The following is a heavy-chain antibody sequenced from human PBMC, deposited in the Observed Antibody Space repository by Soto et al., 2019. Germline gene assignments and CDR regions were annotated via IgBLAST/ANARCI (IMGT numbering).Heavy chain of an antibody. J-gene: IGHJ6*02. CDR1: GGTFSSYA. CDR2: IIPIFGTA. CDR3: ASDILTGYPSYYYYGMDV. V-gene: IGHV1-69*06. D-gene: IGHD3-9*01. Sequence: SVKVSCKASGGTFSSYAISWVRQAPGQGLEWMGGIIPIFGTANYAQKFQGRVTITADKSTSTAYMELSSLRSEDTAVYYCASDILTGYPSYYYYGMDVWGHGTTVTVSS.